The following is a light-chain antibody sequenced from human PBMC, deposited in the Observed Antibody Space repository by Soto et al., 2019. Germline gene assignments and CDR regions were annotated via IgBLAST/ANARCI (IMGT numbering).Light chain of an antibody. J-gene: IGKJ4*01. V-gene: IGKV1D-12*01. Sequence: DIQMTQSPSSVSASVGDTVTITCRASQDMSRWLAWYQQKPGKAPKLLIYAASILQSGVPSRFSGSGSETDFTLSISSLQPEDFATYYCQQANSFPLTFGGGTKVEIK. CDR1: QDMSRW. CDR3: QQANSFPLT. CDR2: AAS.